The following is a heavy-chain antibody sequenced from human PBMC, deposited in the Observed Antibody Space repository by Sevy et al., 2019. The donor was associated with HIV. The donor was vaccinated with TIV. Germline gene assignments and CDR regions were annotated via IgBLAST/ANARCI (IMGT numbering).Heavy chain of an antibody. CDR2: EAGSGGST. Sequence: GGSLRLSCAASGFTFSIYXMXXXXQAPGKGLEWVSGEAGSGGSTYHADSVKGRFTISRDDSKSTLYLQMNSLRAEDTAVYYCAKDLGDPVAFDIWGQGTMVTVSS. CDR3: AKDLGDPVAFDI. V-gene: IGHV3-23*01. J-gene: IGHJ3*02. CDR1: GFTFSIYX. D-gene: IGHD2-21*02.